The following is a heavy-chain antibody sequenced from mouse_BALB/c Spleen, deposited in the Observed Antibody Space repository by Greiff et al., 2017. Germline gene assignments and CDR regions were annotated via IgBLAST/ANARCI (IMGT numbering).Heavy chain of an antibody. J-gene: IGHJ1*01. CDR2: ISSGGSYT. CDR3: ARHGGNYPYCYFDV. Sequence: EVQLVESGGDLVKPGGSLKLSCAASGFTFSSYGMSWVRQTPDKRLEWVATISSGGSYTYYPDSVKGRFTISRDNAKNTLYLQMSSLKSEDTAMYYCARHGGNYPYCYFDVWGAGTTVTVSS. CDR1: GFTFSSYG. V-gene: IGHV5-6*01. D-gene: IGHD2-1*01.